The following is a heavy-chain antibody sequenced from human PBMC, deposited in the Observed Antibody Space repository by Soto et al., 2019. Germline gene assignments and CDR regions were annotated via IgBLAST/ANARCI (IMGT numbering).Heavy chain of an antibody. D-gene: IGHD2-2*01. Sequence: GGSLRLSCAASGFTFSSCAMNWVRQAPGKGLEWVSAISGSGGSTYYADSVKGRFTISRDNSKNTLYLQMNSLRAEDTAVYYCAKEVYCSSTSSYSYMDAWGKRTTVTVSS. CDR2: ISGSGGST. CDR1: GFTFSSCA. J-gene: IGHJ6*03. V-gene: IGHV3-23*01. CDR3: AKEVYCSSTSSYSYMDA.